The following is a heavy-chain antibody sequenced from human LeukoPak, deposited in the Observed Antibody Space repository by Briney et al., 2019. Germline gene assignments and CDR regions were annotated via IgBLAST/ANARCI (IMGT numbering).Heavy chain of an antibody. Sequence: ASVKVSCKASGYTFTNYYMHWVRQAPGQGLEWMGIINPSGGSTSYAQKFQGRVTMTRDTSTSTVYMKLSSLRSEDTAVYYCARASRVGGGFDYWGQGTLVTVSS. D-gene: IGHD2-15*01. V-gene: IGHV1-46*01. J-gene: IGHJ4*02. CDR2: INPSGGST. CDR1: GYTFTNYY. CDR3: ARASRVGGGFDY.